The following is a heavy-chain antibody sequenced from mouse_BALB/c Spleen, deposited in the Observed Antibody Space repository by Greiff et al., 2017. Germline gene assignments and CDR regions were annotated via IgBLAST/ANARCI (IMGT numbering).Heavy chain of an antibody. V-gene: IGHV1S127*01. Sequence: VQLQQSGPQLVRPGASVQISCKASGYSFTSYWMHWVKQRPGQGLEWIGMIDPSDSETRLNQKFKDKATLTVDKSSSTAYMQLSSPTSEDSAVYDGARTDGNYPAWFAYWGQGTLVTVSA. CDR2: IDPSDSET. D-gene: IGHD2-1*01. J-gene: IGHJ3*01. CDR3: ARTDGNYPAWFAY. CDR1: GYSFTSYW.